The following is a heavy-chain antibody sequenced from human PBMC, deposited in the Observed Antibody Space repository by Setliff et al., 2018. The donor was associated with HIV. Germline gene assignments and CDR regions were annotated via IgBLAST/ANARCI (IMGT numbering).Heavy chain of an antibody. CDR1: GGSFSGYY. CDR2: INHSGSA. V-gene: IGHV4-34*01. D-gene: IGHD4-4*01. Sequence: SETLSLTCAVYGGSFSGYYWSWIRQSPGKGLEWIGEINHSGSANYNPSLKSRVTISVDTSKNQFSVKLTSVTAADTAVYYCARGVRTNYDPYYYMDVWGKGTTVTVSS. CDR3: ARGVRTNYDPYYYMDV. J-gene: IGHJ6*03.